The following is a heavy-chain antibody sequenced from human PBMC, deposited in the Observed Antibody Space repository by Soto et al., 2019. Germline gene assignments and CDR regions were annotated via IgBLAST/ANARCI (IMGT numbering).Heavy chain of an antibody. V-gene: IGHV1-69*06. CDR1: GGPFSSYA. Sequence: ASVKVSCKASGGPFSSYAISWVRQAPGQGLEWMGGIIPIFGTANYAQKFQGRVTITADKSTSTAYMEPSSLRSEDTAVYYCARNLRSSLRFFPQYGMDVWGQGTTVTVSS. J-gene: IGHJ6*02. CDR2: IIPIFGTA. D-gene: IGHD3-3*01. CDR3: ARNLRSSLRFFPQYGMDV.